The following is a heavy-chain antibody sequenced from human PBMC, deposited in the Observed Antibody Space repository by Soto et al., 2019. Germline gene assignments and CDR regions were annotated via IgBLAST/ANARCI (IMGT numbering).Heavy chain of an antibody. J-gene: IGHJ4*02. Sequence: PGGSLRLTSAASGFTFSSYAMSWVRQAPGKGLEWVSAISGSGGSTYYADSVKGRFTISRENAKNSLYLQMNSLRAGDTAVYYCARGLGPLPYSYGLFDYWGQGTLVTVSS. CDR2: ISGSGGST. V-gene: IGHV3-23*01. CDR1: GFTFSSYA. D-gene: IGHD5-18*01. CDR3: ARGLGPLPYSYGLFDY.